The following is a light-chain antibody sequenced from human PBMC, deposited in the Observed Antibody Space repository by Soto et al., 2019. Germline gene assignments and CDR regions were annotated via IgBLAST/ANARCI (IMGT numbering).Light chain of an antibody. V-gene: IGKV1-6*01. CDR2: AAS. CDR3: LQDYDFPYT. J-gene: IGKJ2*01. Sequence: IQMTQSPPSLSASVGDRVTITCRASQGIRVYVGWLQQRPGHAPNLLIYAASTLHTGVPSTFTGSGSGTDFTLTINDLQPDDVATYFCLQDYDFPYTFGQGTKLEI. CDR1: QGIRVY.